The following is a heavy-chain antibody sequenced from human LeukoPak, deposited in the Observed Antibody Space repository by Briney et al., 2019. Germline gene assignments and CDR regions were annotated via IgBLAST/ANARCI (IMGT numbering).Heavy chain of an antibody. CDR3: ARYYRGDYYDSSGYSPFDY. Sequence: SGTLSLTCAVSGGSISSSNWWSWVRQPPGKGLEWIGEIYHSGSTNYNPSLKSRVTISVDTSKNQFSLKLSSVTAADTAVYYCARYYRGDYYDSSGYSPFDYWGQGTLVTVSS. J-gene: IGHJ4*02. V-gene: IGHV4-4*02. CDR2: IYHSGST. D-gene: IGHD3-22*01. CDR1: GGSISSSNW.